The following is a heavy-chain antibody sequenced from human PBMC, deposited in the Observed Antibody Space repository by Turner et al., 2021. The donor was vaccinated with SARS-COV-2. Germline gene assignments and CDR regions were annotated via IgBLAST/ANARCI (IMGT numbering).Heavy chain of an antibody. Sequence: QVQLVESGGGVVQPGRSLRLSCAASGFTFSSNVMHWVRQAPGKGLEWVAVISYDGSNKYYADSVKGRFTLSRDNSKNTLYLQMNSLRAEDTAVYYCARDSPYCTNGVCYTSYYGMDVWGQGTTVTVSS. V-gene: IGHV3-30-3*01. CDR2: ISYDGSNK. CDR1: GFTFSSNV. J-gene: IGHJ6*02. D-gene: IGHD2-8*01. CDR3: ARDSPYCTNGVCYTSYYGMDV.